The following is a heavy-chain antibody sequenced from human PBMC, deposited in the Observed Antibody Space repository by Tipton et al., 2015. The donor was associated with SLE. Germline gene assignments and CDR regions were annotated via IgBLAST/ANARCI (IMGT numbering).Heavy chain of an antibody. J-gene: IGHJ3*02. CDR1: GDSIRTSSSY. D-gene: IGHD3-10*01. Sequence: TLSLTCSVSGDSIRTSSSYWGWIRQPPGKGLEWIGSMYYRGSTNYNPSLKSRVTISVDTSKNQFSLKLTSVTAADTAVYYCARNPITMVRGVIPGAFDIWGQGTMVTVSS. V-gene: IGHV4-39*07. CDR2: MYYRGST. CDR3: ARNPITMVRGVIPGAFDI.